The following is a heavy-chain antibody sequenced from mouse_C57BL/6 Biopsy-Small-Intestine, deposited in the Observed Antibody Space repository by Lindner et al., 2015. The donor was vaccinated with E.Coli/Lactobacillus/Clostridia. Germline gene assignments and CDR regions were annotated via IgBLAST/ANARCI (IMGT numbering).Heavy chain of an antibody. CDR2: ISPDSGVT. V-gene: IGHV1-56*01. CDR3: ARSTPGNWFDP. J-gene: IGHJ4*01. CDR1: EFTFTGDY. D-gene: IGHD4-1*01. Sequence: SVKVSCKTAEFTFTGDYFQWVRQAPGQGLEWMGWISPDSGVTNYAQRFQGRVTMTRDTSISTVYMELSSLTSDDTAVYFCARSTPGNWFDPWGQGTLVTVSS.